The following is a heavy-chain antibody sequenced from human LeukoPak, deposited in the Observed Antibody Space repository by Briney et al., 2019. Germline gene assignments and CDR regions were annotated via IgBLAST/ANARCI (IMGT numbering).Heavy chain of an antibody. CDR2: INHSGST. J-gene: IGHJ5*02. Sequence: SSETLSLTCAVYGGSFSGYYWSWIRQPPGKGLEWIGEINHSGSTNYNPSLKSRVTISVDTSKNQFSLKLSSVTAADTAVYYCAGGPWTAGTPRNWFDPWGQRTLVTVSS. CDR3: AGGPWTAGTPRNWFDP. D-gene: IGHD6-13*01. CDR1: GGSFSGYY. V-gene: IGHV4-34*01.